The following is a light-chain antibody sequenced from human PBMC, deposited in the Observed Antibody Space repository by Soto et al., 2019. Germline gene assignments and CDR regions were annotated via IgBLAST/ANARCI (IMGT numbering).Light chain of an antibody. Sequence: EIVTTQSPATLSVPPGERANLSCRASQSVSGNLAWYQQKPGQAPRLLIYGAYARATGTPARFSGSGSGTEFTLTISSLQSEDFAVYYCQQYHNWPITVGQGTRLEIK. J-gene: IGKJ5*01. CDR1: QSVSGN. CDR2: GAY. CDR3: QQYHNWPIT. V-gene: IGKV3D-15*01.